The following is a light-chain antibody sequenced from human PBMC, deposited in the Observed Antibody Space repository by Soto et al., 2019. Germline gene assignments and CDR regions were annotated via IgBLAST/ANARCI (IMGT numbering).Light chain of an antibody. J-gene: IGKJ2*01. CDR3: QQYGSSPYT. Sequence: EIVLTQSPGTLSLSPGERATLSCRASQCVSSSYLAWYQQKPGQAPRLLIYAASSRATGIPDRFSGSGSGTDFTLTISRLQPEDFAVYYCQQYGSSPYTFGQGTKLEIK. V-gene: IGKV3-20*01. CDR2: AAS. CDR1: QCVSSSY.